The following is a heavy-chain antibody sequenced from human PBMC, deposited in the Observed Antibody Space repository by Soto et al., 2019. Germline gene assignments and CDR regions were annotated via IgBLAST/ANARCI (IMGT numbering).Heavy chain of an antibody. V-gene: IGHV3-23*01. Sequence: GGSLRLSCAASGFTFSSYAMSWVRQAPGKGLEWVSAISGSGGSTYYADSVKGRFTISRDNSKNTLYLKMNSLRAEDTAVYYCANPPYYDILTGFSVFDYWGQGTLVTVSS. D-gene: IGHD3-9*01. CDR3: ANPPYYDILTGFSVFDY. J-gene: IGHJ4*02. CDR2: ISGSGGST. CDR1: GFTFSSYA.